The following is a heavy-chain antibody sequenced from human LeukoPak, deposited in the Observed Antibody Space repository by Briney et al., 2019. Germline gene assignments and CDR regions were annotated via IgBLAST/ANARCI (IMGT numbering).Heavy chain of an antibody. CDR2: INHNGNVN. D-gene: IGHD1-26*01. CDR1: GFTFSSYW. V-gene: IGHV3-7*01. J-gene: IGHJ4*02. Sequence: GGSLRLSCAASGFTFSSYWMNWARQAPGKGLEWVASINHNGNVNYYVDSVKGRFTISRDNAKNSLYLQMNSLRAEDTAVYYCARSGSYPEFDYWGQGTLVTVSS. CDR3: ARSGSYPEFDY.